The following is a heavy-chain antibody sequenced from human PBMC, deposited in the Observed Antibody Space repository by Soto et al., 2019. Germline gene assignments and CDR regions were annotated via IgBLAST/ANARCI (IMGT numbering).Heavy chain of an antibody. Sequence: EVQLVESGGGLIQPGGSLRLSCTAPGFSVTTTYMSWVRQAPGKGLEWVSLIYAGGYTSYADSVKGRFTVSRDNSNNTLFLQLDSLRVEETAVYYCAGGTWGISWPNLFDYWGQGVLVTVSS. V-gene: IGHV3-53*01. CDR1: GFSVTTTY. J-gene: IGHJ4*02. D-gene: IGHD6-13*01. CDR2: IYAGGYT. CDR3: AGGTWGISWPNLFDY.